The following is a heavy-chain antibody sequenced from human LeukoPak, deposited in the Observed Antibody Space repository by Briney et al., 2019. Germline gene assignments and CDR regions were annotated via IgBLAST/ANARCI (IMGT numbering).Heavy chain of an antibody. CDR3: ARRAARYDFWSGYPNWFDP. CDR1: GGSFSGYY. CDR2: INHSGST. Sequence: SETLSLTCAVYGGSFSGYYWSWIRQPPGKGLEWIGEINHSGSTNYNPSLKSRVTISVDTSKNQFSLKLSSVTAADTAVYYCARRAARYDFWSGYPNWFDPWGQGTLVTLSS. V-gene: IGHV4-34*01. D-gene: IGHD3-3*01. J-gene: IGHJ5*02.